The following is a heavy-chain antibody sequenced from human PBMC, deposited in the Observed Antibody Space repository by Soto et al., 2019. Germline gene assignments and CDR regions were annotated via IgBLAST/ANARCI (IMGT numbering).Heavy chain of an antibody. D-gene: IGHD3-9*01. J-gene: IGHJ3*02. V-gene: IGHV1-18*01. Sequence: ASVKVSCKASGYTFTSYGISWVRQAPGQGFEWMGWISAYNGNTNYAQKLQGRVTMTTDTSTSTAYMELRSLRSDDTAVYYCARAQNSFDWFRGSAFDIWGQGTMVTVSS. CDR2: ISAYNGNT. CDR1: GYTFTSYG. CDR3: ARAQNSFDWFRGSAFDI.